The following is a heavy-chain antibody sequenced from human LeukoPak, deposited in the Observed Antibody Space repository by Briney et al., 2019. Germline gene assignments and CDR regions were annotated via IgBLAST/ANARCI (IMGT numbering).Heavy chain of an antibody. D-gene: IGHD3-22*01. J-gene: IGHJ4*02. CDR1: GYTFTGYY. Sequence: ASVKVSCKASGYTFTGYYMHWVRQAPGQGLEWMGRINPNSGGTNYAQKFQGRVTMTRDTSISTAYKELSRLRSDDTAVYYCARSKSYYDSSGYDYWGQGTLVTVSS. CDR3: ARSKSYYDSSGYDY. CDR2: INPNSGGT. V-gene: IGHV1-2*06.